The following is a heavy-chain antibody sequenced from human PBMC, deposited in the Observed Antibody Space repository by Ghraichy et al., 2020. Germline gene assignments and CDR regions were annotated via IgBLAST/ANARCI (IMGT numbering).Heavy chain of an antibody. CDR1: GGPFSGYY. J-gene: IGHJ4*02. CDR3: ARGPRGPAMVRGVGVDY. D-gene: IGHD3-10*01. CDR2: INDAGRS. Sequence: TLSLTCAVFGGPFSGYYWSWIRQPPGKGLEWIGEINDAGRSNYNPSLKSRVTMSVDTSKKQISLKLESVTAADTAVYYCARGPRGPAMVRGVGVDYWGQGTLVTISS. V-gene: IGHV4-34*01.